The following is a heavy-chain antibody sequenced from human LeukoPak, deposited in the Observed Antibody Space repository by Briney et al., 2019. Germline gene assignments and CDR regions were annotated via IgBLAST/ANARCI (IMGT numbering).Heavy chain of an antibody. CDR3: ARRYPYDILTGYYYYYYYMDV. CDR1: GGSFSGYY. D-gene: IGHD3-9*01. Sequence: PSETLSLTCAVYGGSFSGYYWSWIRQPPGKGLEWIGEINHSGSTNYNPSLKSRVTISVDTSKNQFSLKLSSVTAADTAVYYCARRYPYDILTGYYYYYYYMDVWGKGTTVTISS. V-gene: IGHV4-34*01. J-gene: IGHJ6*03. CDR2: INHSGST.